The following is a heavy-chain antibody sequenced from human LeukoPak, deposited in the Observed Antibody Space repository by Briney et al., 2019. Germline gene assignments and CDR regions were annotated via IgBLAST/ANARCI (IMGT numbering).Heavy chain of an antibody. D-gene: IGHD6-13*01. CDR1: GGSFSGYY. J-gene: IGHJ5*02. CDR2: INHSGST. Sequence: SETLSLTCAVYGGSFSGYYWSWIRQPPGKGLEWIGEINHSGSTNYNPSLKSRVTISVDTPKNQFSLKLSSVTAADTAVYYCARKRDAAAGLNWFDPWGQGTLVTVSS. V-gene: IGHV4-34*01. CDR3: ARKRDAAAGLNWFDP.